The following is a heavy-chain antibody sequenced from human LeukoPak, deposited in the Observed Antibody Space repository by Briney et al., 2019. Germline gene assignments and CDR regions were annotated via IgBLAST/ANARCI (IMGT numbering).Heavy chain of an antibody. V-gene: IGHV4-61*02. J-gene: IGHJ4*02. Sequence: PSETLSLTCTVSGGSISSSNYYWSWIRQPAGKGLEWIGRIYTSGTINYNPSLKSRVTISIDTSKNQFSLKLSSVTAADTAVYYCARGLWFGDENPPYFDYWGQGTLVTVSS. CDR3: ARGLWFGDENPPYFDY. D-gene: IGHD3-10*01. CDR2: IYTSGTI. CDR1: GGSISSSNYY.